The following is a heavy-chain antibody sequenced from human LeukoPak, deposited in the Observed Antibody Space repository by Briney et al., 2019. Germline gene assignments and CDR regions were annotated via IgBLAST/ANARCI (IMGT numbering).Heavy chain of an antibody. CDR1: GYTLTELS. Sequence: ASVKVSCKVSGYTLTELSMHWVRQAPGKGLEWMGGFDPEDGETIYAQKFQGRVTMTTDTSTSTAYMELRSLRSDDTAVYYCARDSGSYLSYGDYWGQGTLVTVSS. CDR3: ARDSGSYLSYGDY. J-gene: IGHJ4*02. CDR2: FDPEDGET. V-gene: IGHV1-24*01. D-gene: IGHD1-26*01.